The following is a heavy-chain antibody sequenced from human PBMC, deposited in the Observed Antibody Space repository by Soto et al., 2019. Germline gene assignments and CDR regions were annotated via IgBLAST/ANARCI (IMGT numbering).Heavy chain of an antibody. V-gene: IGHV4-34*01. CDR3: AISYITTDAFDI. Sequence: QVQLQQWGAGLLKPSETLSLTCAVSSGPFSGYYWSRIRQSPGKGLEWIGEISHSGSTNYNPSLKSRVTISVDTSKNQFSLKLSSVTAADTAVYYCAISYITTDAFDIWGQGTLVTVSS. CDR1: SGPFSGYY. J-gene: IGHJ3*02. D-gene: IGHD1-1*01. CDR2: ISHSGST.